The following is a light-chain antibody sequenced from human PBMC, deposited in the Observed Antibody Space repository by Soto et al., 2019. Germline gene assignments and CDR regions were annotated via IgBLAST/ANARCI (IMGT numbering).Light chain of an antibody. V-gene: IGLV2-14*01. Sequence: QSALTQPDSVSGSPGQSITISCTGTSSDGRDYNYVSWYQQHAGRAPKLMIFDVSNRPSGISNRFSGSKSGNTASLTISGLQTEDEDDYYCSSKTSSTTWVFGGGTQLTVL. CDR3: SSKTSSTTWV. CDR1: SSDGRDYNY. CDR2: DVS. J-gene: IGLJ3*02.